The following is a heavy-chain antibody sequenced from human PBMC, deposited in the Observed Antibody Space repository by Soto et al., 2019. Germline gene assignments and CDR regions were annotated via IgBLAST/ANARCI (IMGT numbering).Heavy chain of an antibody. V-gene: IGHV4-39*01. D-gene: IGHD3-22*01. CDR1: GGSISSSSYY. J-gene: IGHJ5*02. CDR2: IYYSGST. CDR3: ARRAGGIVIGIWFDP. Sequence: QLQLQESGPGLVKPSETLSLTCTVSGGSISSSSYYWGWIRQPPGKGLEWIGSIYYSGSTYYNPSLKSRVTISVDTSKNQFSLKLSSVTAADTAVYYCARRAGGIVIGIWFDPWGQGTLVTVSS.